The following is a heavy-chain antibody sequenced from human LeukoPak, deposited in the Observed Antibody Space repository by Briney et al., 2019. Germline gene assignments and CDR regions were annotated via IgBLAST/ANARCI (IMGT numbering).Heavy chain of an antibody. D-gene: IGHD5-18*01. CDR1: GGSITNYY. V-gene: IGHV4-59*01. J-gene: IGHJ4*02. Sequence: SETLSLTCTASGGSITNYYWSWIRQPPGKGLEWIGYIYSSGSTNYNPSLKSRVAISLDTSKNQFSLKLSSVTAADTAVYFCARGGYTYGNDYWGQGTLVTVSS. CDR2: IYSSGST. CDR3: ARGGYTYGNDY.